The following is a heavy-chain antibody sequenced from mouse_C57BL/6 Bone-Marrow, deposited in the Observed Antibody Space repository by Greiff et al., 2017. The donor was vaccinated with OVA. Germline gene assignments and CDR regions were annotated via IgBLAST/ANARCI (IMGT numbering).Heavy chain of an antibody. Sequence: EVQLQESGAGLVQPGGSMKLSCVASGFTFTNYWMNWVRQSPEKGLEWVGQIRLKSDNYATHYAESVKGRFTISRDDSKSSVYLQMSNLRAEDTGSYYCAGRITTVVAARDYWGQGTTLTVSS. V-gene: IGHV6-3*01. CDR1: GFTFTNYW. D-gene: IGHD1-1*01. J-gene: IGHJ2*01. CDR2: IRLKSDNYAT. CDR3: AGRITTVVAARDY.